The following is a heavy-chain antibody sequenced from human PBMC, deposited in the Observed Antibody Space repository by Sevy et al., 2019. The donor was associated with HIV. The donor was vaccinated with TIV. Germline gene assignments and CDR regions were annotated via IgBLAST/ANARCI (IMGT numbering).Heavy chain of an antibody. D-gene: IGHD3-22*01. J-gene: IGHJ4*02. Sequence: GGSLRLSCAASGFTFSRYWMTWVRQAPGKGLEWVANIKQDESEKYYVDSVKGRFTISRDNAKNSLYLQMNSLRADDTAVYYCARAEQVTMLVVFGGLYFGSWGQGTLVTVSS. CDR1: GFTFSRYW. CDR3: ARAEQVTMLVVFGGLYFGS. V-gene: IGHV3-7*01. CDR2: IKQDESEK.